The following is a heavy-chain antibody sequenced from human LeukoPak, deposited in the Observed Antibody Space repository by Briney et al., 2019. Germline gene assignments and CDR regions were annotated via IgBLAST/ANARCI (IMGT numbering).Heavy chain of an antibody. D-gene: IGHD5-18*01. CDR1: GGSISSSSYY. V-gene: IGHV4-39*07. J-gene: IGHJ4*02. CDR3: ARDQRGYSYGPGDY. Sequence: SETLSLTCTVSGGSISSSSYYWGWIRQPPGQGLEYIGSIYYSGSTYYNPSLKSRVTMAVDTSKNQFSLKLSSVTAADTAVYYCARDQRGYSYGPGDYWGQGTLVTVSS. CDR2: IYYSGST.